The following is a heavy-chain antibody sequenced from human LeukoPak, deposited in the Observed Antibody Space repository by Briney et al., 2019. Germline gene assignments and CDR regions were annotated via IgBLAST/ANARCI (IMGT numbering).Heavy chain of an antibody. CDR2: IIPIFGIA. Sequence: ASVKVSYKASGGTFSSYAISWVRQAPGQGLEWMGRIIPIFGIANYAQEFQGRVTITADKSTSTAYMELSSLRSEDTAVYYCASTYCSGGSCYGRLVDYWGQGTLVTVSS. CDR3: ASTYCSGGSCYGRLVDY. J-gene: IGHJ4*02. D-gene: IGHD2-15*01. CDR1: GGTFSSYA. V-gene: IGHV1-69*04.